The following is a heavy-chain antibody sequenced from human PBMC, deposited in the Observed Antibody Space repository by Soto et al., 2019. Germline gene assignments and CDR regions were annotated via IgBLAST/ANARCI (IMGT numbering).Heavy chain of an antibody. D-gene: IGHD6-19*01. CDR2: ISYDGSNK. Sequence: GGSLRLSCAALGFTFSSYGMHWVRQAPGKGLEWVAVISYDGSNKYYADSVKGRFTISRDNSKNTLYLQMNSLRAEDTAVYYCAKVWDSIVWLPTDYWGKDTLFPVDS. CDR3: AKVWDSIVWLPTDY. V-gene: IGHV3-30*18. J-gene: IGHJ4*02. CDR1: GFTFSSYG.